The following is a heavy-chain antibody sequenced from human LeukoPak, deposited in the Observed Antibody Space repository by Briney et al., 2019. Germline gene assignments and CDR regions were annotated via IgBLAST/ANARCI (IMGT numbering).Heavy chain of an antibody. CDR3: ARDGNALVRGVLYDAFDI. Sequence: KISCKASGGTFSSYAISWVRQAPGQGLEWMGGIIPIFGTANYAQKFQGRVTITTDEPTSTAYMELSSLRSEDTAVYYCARDGNALVRGVLYDAFDIWGQGTMVTVSS. J-gene: IGHJ3*02. V-gene: IGHV1-69*05. CDR2: IIPIFGTA. CDR1: GGTFSSYA. D-gene: IGHD3-10*01.